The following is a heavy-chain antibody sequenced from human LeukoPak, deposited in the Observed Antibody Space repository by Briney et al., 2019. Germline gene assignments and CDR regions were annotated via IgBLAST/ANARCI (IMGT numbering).Heavy chain of an antibody. CDR1: GFTFSSYA. J-gene: IGHJ3*02. V-gene: IGHV3-23*01. Sequence: GGSLRLSYASSGFTFSSYAMSWVRQAPGKGLESVAVISGGGSGTYYADSVRGRFTISRDNSKNTVYMQMNSLRAEDTAIYYCAKAVGSSGYFSRDAFDIWGQGTMVTVSS. D-gene: IGHD3-22*01. CDR2: ISGGGSGT. CDR3: AKAVGSSGYFSRDAFDI.